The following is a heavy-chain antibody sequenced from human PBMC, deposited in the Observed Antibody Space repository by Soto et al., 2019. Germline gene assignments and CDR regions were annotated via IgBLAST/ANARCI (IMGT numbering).Heavy chain of an antibody. CDR2: IYYSGST. J-gene: IGHJ6*04. Sequence: SETLSLTCTVSGGSISSGDYYWSWIRQPPGKGLEWIGYIYYSGSTYYNPSLKSRVTISVDTSKNQFSRKLSSGTAADTAVYYCARDDGDYVGGYYGRDVWGKGTTVTVSS. V-gene: IGHV4-30-4*01. CDR1: GGSISSGDYY. CDR3: ARDDGDYVGGYYGRDV. D-gene: IGHD4-17*01.